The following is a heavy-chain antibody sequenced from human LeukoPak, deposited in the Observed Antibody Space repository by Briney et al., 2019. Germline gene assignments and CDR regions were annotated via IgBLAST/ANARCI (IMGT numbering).Heavy chain of an antibody. D-gene: IGHD4-23*01. CDR2: ISSSSTYI. CDR3: AGDYEGNLAFDI. V-gene: IGHV3-21*01. J-gene: IGHJ3*02. Sequence: GGSLRLSCAVSGFPFSDYSMNWVRQAPGKGLEWVSSISSSSTYIYYADSLEGRFTISRDNVRNSLYLQMNSLRAEDTAVYYCAGDYEGNLAFDIWGQGTMVTVSS. CDR1: GFPFSDYS.